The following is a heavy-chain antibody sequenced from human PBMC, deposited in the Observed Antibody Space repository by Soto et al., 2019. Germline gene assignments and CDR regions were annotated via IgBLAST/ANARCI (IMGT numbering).Heavy chain of an antibody. D-gene: IGHD2-8*01. Sequence: SETLSLTCTVSVDSITTYYWSWIRQPAGKGLEWIGRIDASGNTNYNPSLNSRVTMSIDTSKKQFSLKLTSVTAADTAIYYCALYDNNPCRTEGRDAWGQGTTVTVSS. J-gene: IGHJ6*02. CDR2: IDASGNT. V-gene: IGHV4-4*07. CDR3: ALYDNNPCRTEGRDA. CDR1: VDSITTYY.